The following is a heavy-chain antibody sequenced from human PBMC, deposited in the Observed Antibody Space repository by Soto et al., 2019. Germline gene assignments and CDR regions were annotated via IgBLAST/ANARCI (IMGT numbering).Heavy chain of an antibody. Sequence: QVQLQESGPGLVKPSQTLSLTCTVSGDSIASGAYYWSWIRHHPGKGLEWIGYIYYSGSTYYTPSLKSRVSISVATSQNQFSLKLSSLTAADTAVYYCASVDNRITIDSWGPGTLVIVSS. D-gene: IGHD1-20*01. J-gene: IGHJ4*02. CDR1: GDSIASGAYY. CDR2: IYYSGST. V-gene: IGHV4-31*03. CDR3: ASVDNRITIDS.